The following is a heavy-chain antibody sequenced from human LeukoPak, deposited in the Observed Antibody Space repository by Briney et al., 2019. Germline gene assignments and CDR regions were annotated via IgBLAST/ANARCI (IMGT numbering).Heavy chain of an antibody. D-gene: IGHD1-26*01. Sequence: GASVKVSCKVSGYTLTELSMHWVRQAPGKGLEWMGWISGYNGITTYAQKLEGRVTMTTDTSTTTAYMELRRLTSDDTAVYYCARGDYSGTYYYFDYWGQGTLVTVSS. CDR1: GYTLTELS. CDR2: ISGYNGIT. J-gene: IGHJ4*02. V-gene: IGHV1-18*01. CDR3: ARGDYSGTYYYFDY.